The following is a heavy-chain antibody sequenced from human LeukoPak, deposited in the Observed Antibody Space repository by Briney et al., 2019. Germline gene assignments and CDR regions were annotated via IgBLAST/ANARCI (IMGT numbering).Heavy chain of an antibody. CDR2: ISSSSSYI. CDR1: GFTFDSYS. Sequence: PGRSLRLSCAGSGFTFDSYSMNWLRQAPGKGLEWVSSISSSSSYIYYADSVKGRFTISRDNAKNSLYLQMNSLRAEDTAVYYCARTQYDCSGGSCYENYYYGMDVWGQGTTVTVSS. J-gene: IGHJ6*02. CDR3: ARTQYDCSGGSCYENYYYGMDV. D-gene: IGHD2-15*01. V-gene: IGHV3-21*01.